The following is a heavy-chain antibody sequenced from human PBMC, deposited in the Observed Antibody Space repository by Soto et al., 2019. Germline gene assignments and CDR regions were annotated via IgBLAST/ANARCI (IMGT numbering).Heavy chain of an antibody. D-gene: IGHD3-10*01. V-gene: IGHV1-18*04. CDR2: IGLYIHNT. CDR3: ARGAFDYGSEGDYNTPFDY. J-gene: IGHJ4*02. CDR1: GYIFTSYG. Sequence: ASVKVSCKASGYIFTSYGINWLRQAPGQGLEWLGWIGLYIHNTNYAQKFQGRVTITTDTSTSTVYMELRSLTSVDTAVYYCARGAFDYGSEGDYNTPFDYWGQGTLVTVSS.